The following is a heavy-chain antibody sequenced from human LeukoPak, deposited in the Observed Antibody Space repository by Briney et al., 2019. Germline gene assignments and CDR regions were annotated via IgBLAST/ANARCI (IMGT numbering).Heavy chain of an antibody. Sequence: GGSLRLSCAASGFTFSDYYMSWIRQAPGKGLEWVSYISSSGSTIYYADSVKGRFTISRDNAKNSLYLQMNSPRAEDTAVYYCARDVEGDGLYYFDFWGQGTLVTVSS. CDR2: ISSSGSTI. D-gene: IGHD3-16*01. V-gene: IGHV3-11*04. CDR3: ARDVEGDGLYYFDF. J-gene: IGHJ4*02. CDR1: GFTFSDYY.